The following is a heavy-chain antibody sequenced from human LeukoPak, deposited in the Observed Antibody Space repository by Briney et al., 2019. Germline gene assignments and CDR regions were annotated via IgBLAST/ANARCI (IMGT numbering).Heavy chain of an antibody. CDR3: ARGVGATHFDY. CDR1: GGXITTYY. Sequence: SETLSLTCIVSGGXITTYYCTWIRQPPGKGLEWIGYVHYGGSTNYNPSLKSRVTMSEDTSTNQFSLKLSSVTAADTAVYYCARGVGATHFDYWGHGTLVTVSS. D-gene: IGHD1-26*01. CDR2: VHYGGST. J-gene: IGHJ4*01. V-gene: IGHV4-59*01.